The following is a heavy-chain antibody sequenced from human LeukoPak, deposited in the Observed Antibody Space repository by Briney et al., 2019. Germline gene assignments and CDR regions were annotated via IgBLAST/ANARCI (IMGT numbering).Heavy chain of an antibody. CDR2: ISYDGSNK. CDR3: AKDIVVVTAARGSLGPIDN. V-gene: IGHV3-30*19. Sequence: PGGSLRLSCAASGFTFSSYGMHWVRQAPGKGLEWVAVISYDGSNKYYADSVKGRFTISRDNSKNTLYLQMNSLRAEDTAVYYCAKDIVVVTAARGSLGPIDNWGQGTLVTVSS. J-gene: IGHJ4*02. CDR1: GFTFSSYG. D-gene: IGHD2-2*01.